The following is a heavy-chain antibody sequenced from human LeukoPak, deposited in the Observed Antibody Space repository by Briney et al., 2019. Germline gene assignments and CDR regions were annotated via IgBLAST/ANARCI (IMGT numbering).Heavy chain of an antibody. D-gene: IGHD3-3*01. CDR2: ISGSGGST. V-gene: IGHV3-23*01. CDR3: AKDGPDFWSGYYFGQGAFDY. CDR1: GFTFSSYA. J-gene: IGHJ4*02. Sequence: PGGSLRLSCAASGFTFSSYAMSWFRQAPGKGLEWVSAISGSGGSTYYADSVKGRFTMSRDNSKNTLYLQMNSLRAEDTAVYYCAKDGPDFWSGYYFGQGAFDYWGQGTLATVSS.